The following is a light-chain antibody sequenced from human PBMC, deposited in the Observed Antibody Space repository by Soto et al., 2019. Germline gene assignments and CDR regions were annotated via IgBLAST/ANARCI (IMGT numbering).Light chain of an antibody. CDR3: QQCNDWPHT. V-gene: IGKV3-15*01. Sequence: EIVMTQSPATLSVSPGERATLSCRASQSVSNNLAWYQQKPGQPPRLLIYGASTRATGIPARFSGRGSGTEFTLTISSLQSEDCAVYYCQQCNDWPHTFGQGTKLEIK. CDR2: GAS. CDR1: QSVSNN. J-gene: IGKJ2*01.